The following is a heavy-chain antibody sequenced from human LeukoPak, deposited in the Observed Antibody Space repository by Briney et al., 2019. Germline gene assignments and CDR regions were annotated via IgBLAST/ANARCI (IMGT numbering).Heavy chain of an antibody. CDR1: GGSISSSSYY. V-gene: IGHV4-39*07. Sequence: SETLSLTCTVSGGSISSSSYYWGWIRQPPGKGLEWIGSIYYSGSTYYNPSLKSRVTISVDTSKNQFSLKLSSVTAADTAVYYCAGGTPWESIDYWGQGTLVTVSS. J-gene: IGHJ4*02. CDR2: IYYSGST. D-gene: IGHD1-26*01. CDR3: AGGTPWESIDY.